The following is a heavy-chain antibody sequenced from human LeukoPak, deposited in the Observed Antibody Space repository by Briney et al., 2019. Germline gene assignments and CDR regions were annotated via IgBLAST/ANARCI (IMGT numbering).Heavy chain of an antibody. CDR3: ARSPPDLIYYGSGYPPYYFDY. CDR1: GDSISTSKSY. CDR2: IYYSGST. Sequence: SDTLSLTCTVSGDSISTSKSYWGWIRQPPLKGLEWSGYIYYSGSTNYNPSLKSRVTISVDTSKNQFSLKLSSVTAADTAVYYCARSPPDLIYYGSGYPPYYFDYWGQGTLVTVSS. V-gene: IGHV4-61*05. J-gene: IGHJ4*02. D-gene: IGHD3-10*01.